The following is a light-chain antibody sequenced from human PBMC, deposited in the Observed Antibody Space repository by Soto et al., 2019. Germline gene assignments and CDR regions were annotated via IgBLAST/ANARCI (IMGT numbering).Light chain of an antibody. Sequence: IFFAPFPSPPVFFPGERTTPPCQGSQSVSGSYLAWYQQKPGQAPRLLIYGASSRATGIPDRFSGSGSGTDFTLTISRLEPEDFAVYYCQQYGSSPRTFGQGTKVDIK. CDR3: QQYGSSPRT. J-gene: IGKJ1*01. CDR1: QSVSGSY. V-gene: IGKV3-20*01. CDR2: GAS.